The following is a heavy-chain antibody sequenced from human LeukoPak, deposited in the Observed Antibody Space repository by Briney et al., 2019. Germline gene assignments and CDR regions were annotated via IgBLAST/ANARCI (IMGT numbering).Heavy chain of an antibody. CDR2: INEDGSIT. J-gene: IGHJ4*02. Sequence: GGSLRLSCAVSGFTFRTYWMHWVRQVPGEGLVWVSRINEDGSITNYADSVKGRFTISRDNSKNTLYLQMNSLRAEDTAVYYCARGDPAAGFLYYFDCWGQGTLVTVSS. CDR3: ARGDPAAGFLYYFDC. V-gene: IGHV3-74*01. CDR1: GFTFRTYW. D-gene: IGHD6-13*01.